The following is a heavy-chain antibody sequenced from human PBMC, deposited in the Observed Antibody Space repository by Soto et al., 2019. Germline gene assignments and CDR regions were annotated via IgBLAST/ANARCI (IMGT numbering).Heavy chain of an antibody. CDR1: GFTVSSNY. D-gene: IGHD2-8*01. J-gene: IGHJ4*02. CDR3: ARDAGSALILDY. V-gene: IGHV3-66*01. Sequence: EVQLVEAGGGLVQPGGSLRLSCAASGFTVSSNYMSWVRQAPGKGLEWVSVIYSGGSTYYADSVKGRFTISRDNSKNTLYLQMNSLRAEDTAVYYCARDAGSALILDYWGQGTLVTVSS. CDR2: IYSGGST.